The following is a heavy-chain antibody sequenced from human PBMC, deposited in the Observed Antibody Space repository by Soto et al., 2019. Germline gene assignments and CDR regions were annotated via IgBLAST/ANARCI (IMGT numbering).Heavy chain of an antibody. J-gene: IGHJ5*02. Sequence: SATLSLTCTVSGGSITGYYWSWIRQHPGKGLEWIGYIYYSGSTYYNPSLKSRVTISVDTSKNQFSLKLSSVTAADTAVYYCARVPGPWGQGTLVTVSS. CDR3: ARVPGP. CDR2: IYYSGST. CDR1: GGSITGYY. V-gene: IGHV4-31*03. D-gene: IGHD2-2*01.